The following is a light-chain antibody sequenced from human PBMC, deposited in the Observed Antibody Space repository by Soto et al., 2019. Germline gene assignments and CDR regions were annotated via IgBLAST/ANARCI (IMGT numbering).Light chain of an antibody. CDR3: QQYNSYS. CDR2: DAS. Sequence: DIQMTQSPSTLSASVGDTVTITCRASQTISGWLAWYQQRPGKAPNLLIFDASTLESGVPSRFSGSGSGTTFTLTISSLQPDDFATYYCQQYNSYSFGQGTTVDIK. V-gene: IGKV1-5*01. CDR1: QTISGW. J-gene: IGKJ1*01.